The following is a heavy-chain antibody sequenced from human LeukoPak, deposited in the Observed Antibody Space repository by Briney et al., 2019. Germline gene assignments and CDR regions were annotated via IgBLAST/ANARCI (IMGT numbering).Heavy chain of an antibody. CDR2: IYPGDSDARYT. J-gene: IGHJ5*02. CDR1: GYTFVNYW. D-gene: IGHD2-2*01. V-gene: IGHV5-51*01. Sequence: GASLKISCKSSGYTFVNYWIGWVRQMPGKGPEYVGFIYPGDSDARYTRYRPSFQGQVTISVDNSINPAYLQWSSLKASSTAMYYFGENFMPSHEKGYGSWFHPWGQGTLVTVSS. CDR3: GENFMPSHEKGYGSWFHP.